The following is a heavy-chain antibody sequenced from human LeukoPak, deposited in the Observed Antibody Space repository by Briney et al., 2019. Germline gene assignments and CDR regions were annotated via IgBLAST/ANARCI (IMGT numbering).Heavy chain of an antibody. CDR3: ASQIVVVPAAMGGWFDP. Sequence: PSETLSLTCAVYGGSFSGYYWSWIRQPRGKGLEWIGEINHSGSTNYNPSLKSRVTISVDTSKNQFSLKLSSVTAADTAVYYCASQIVVVPAAMGGWFDPWGQGTLVTVSS. CDR1: GGSFSGYY. CDR2: INHSGST. D-gene: IGHD2-2*01. V-gene: IGHV4-34*01. J-gene: IGHJ5*02.